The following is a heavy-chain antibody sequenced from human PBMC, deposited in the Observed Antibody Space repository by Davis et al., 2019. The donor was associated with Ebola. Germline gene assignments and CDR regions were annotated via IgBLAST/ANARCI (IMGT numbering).Heavy chain of an antibody. V-gene: IGHV4-4*07. CDR3: ASSPRSYDFWSGYYYHYGMDV. D-gene: IGHD3-3*01. Sequence: PSETLSLTCTVSGGSISGAYYWSWIRQPAGKGLEWIGHSYSSGGTNYNPSLKSRVTISVDTSKNQFSLKLSSLTAADTAVYYCASSPRSYDFWSGYYYHYGMDVWGQGTTVTVSS. J-gene: IGHJ6*02. CDR1: GGSISGAYY. CDR2: SYSSGGT.